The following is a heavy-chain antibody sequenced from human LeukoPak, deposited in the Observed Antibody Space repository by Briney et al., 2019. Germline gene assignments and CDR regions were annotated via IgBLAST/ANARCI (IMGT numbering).Heavy chain of an antibody. CDR3: ARGEIAAGWFDP. J-gene: IGHJ5*02. V-gene: IGHV1-8*01. Sequence: ASVKVSCKASGYTFTSYDINWVRQATGQGLEWMGWMNPNSGNTGYAQKFQGRVTITRNTSISTAYMELSSLRSEDTAVYYCARGEIAAGWFDPWGQGTLVTVSS. CDR2: MNPNSGNT. CDR1: GYTFTSYD. D-gene: IGHD6-13*01.